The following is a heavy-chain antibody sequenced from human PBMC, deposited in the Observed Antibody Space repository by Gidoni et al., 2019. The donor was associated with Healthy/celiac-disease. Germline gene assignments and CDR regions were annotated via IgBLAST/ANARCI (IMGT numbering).Heavy chain of an antibody. Sequence: QVQLVESGGGVVQPGRSLRLSCAASGFTFSSYGMHWVRQAPGKGLEWVAVISYDGSNKYYADSVKGRFTIARDNSKNTLYLQMNSLRAEDTAVYYCAKGDMAQQWPFFDYWGQGTLVTVSS. J-gene: IGHJ4*02. CDR2: ISYDGSNK. CDR3: AKGDMAQQWPFFDY. V-gene: IGHV3-30*18. CDR1: GFTFSSYG. D-gene: IGHD6-19*01.